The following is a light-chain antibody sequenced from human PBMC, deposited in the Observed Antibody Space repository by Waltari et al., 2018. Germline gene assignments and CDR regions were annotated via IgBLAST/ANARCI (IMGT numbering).Light chain of an antibody. CDR2: DVS. V-gene: IGLV2-14*01. J-gene: IGLJ3*02. CDR1: SSDDGGYNY. Sequence: QSALTQPASVSGSPGQSITIPCTGTSSDDGGYNYVSRYQQHPGKAPKPMIYDVSNPPSGGSNRFSCPQAGKAASPAISWLQAEDGADYYCSSYTSSRIRVFGGGTKLTVL. CDR3: SSYTSSRIRV.